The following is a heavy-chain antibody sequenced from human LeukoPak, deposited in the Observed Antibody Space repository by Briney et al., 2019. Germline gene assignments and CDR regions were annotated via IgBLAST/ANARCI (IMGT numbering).Heavy chain of an antibody. CDR3: TTLVWVYCNSTYCNPPDY. J-gene: IGHJ4*02. D-gene: IGHD2/OR15-2a*01. V-gene: IGHV3-15*01. Sequence: WVSQAPGKGLEWVGRIKSKTDGGTPDYAAPVKGRLSISRDDSKNTLYLQTNSLKPEDTAVYYCTTLVWVYCNSTYCNPPDYWGQGTLVTVPS. CDR2: IKSKTDGGTP.